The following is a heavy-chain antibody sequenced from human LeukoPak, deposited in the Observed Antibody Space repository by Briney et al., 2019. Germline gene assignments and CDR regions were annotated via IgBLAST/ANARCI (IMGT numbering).Heavy chain of an antibody. V-gene: IGHV3-30-3*01. CDR1: GFTSSSYA. Sequence: GGSLRLSCAASGFTSSSYAMHLVRQATGKGLEWVAVISYDGSNKYYADSVKGRFTISRDNSKNTLYLQMNSLRAEDTAVYYCARDWALTGYYLYYFDYWGQGTLVTVSS. CDR2: ISYDGSNK. CDR3: ARDWALTGYYLYYFDY. J-gene: IGHJ4*02. D-gene: IGHD3-9*01.